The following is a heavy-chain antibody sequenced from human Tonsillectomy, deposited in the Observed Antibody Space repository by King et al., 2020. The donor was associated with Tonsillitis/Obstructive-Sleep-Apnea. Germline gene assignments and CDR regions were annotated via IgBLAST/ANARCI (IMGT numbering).Heavy chain of an antibody. CDR1: GFTFSSYA. V-gene: IGHV3-30*04. CDR3: ARGPTYCSCPTCYSYDYVYVDV. J-gene: IGHJ6*03. D-gene: IGHD2-2*02. CDR2: MSYDGSSE. Sequence: QVQLVESGGGVVQPGTSLRLSCSASGFTFSSYAMHWVRQAPGKGLEWVAVMSYDGSSEYYADSVKGRFTISRDNSKNSLYLQMNSLRAEDTAVYYCARGPTYCSCPTCYSYDYVYVDVWGKGTTATGSS.